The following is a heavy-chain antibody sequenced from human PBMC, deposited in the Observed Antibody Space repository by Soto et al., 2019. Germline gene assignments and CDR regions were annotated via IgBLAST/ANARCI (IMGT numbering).Heavy chain of an antibody. CDR1: GYSFTSYW. Sequence: PGESLKISCKGSGYSFTSYWISWVRQMPGKGLEWMGRIDPSDSYTNYSPSFQGHVTISADKSIGTAYLQWSSLKASDTAMYYCARHSGGNNNWFDPWGQGTLVTVSS. V-gene: IGHV5-10-1*01. CDR3: ARHSGGNNNWFDP. J-gene: IGHJ5*02. CDR2: IDPSDSYT. D-gene: IGHD2-15*01.